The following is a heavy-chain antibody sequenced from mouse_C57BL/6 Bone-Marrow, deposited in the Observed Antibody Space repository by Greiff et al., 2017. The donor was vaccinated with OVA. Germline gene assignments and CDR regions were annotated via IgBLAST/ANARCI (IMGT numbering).Heavy chain of an antibody. D-gene: IGHD1-1*02. CDR2: LYPGDGDT. CDR3: ARLWPIDY. J-gene: IGHJ2*01. CDR1: CYAFRSYW. Sequence: QVPLQQSGAALVQPGASVTISCTASCYAFRSYWLHWVQQRPGQCLAWIGQLYPGDGDTNYNGKFKGKATLTADKSSSTAYMQLSSLTSEDSAVYFCARLWPIDYWGQGTTLTVSS. V-gene: IGHV1-80*01.